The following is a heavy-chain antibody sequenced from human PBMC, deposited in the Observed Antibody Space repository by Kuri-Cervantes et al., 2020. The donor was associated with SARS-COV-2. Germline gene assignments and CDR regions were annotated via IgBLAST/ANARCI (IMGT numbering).Heavy chain of an antibody. D-gene: IGHD2-2*01. CDR3: ARDGTIVVVPAAQGQGNWFDP. V-gene: IGHV1-2*02. J-gene: IGHJ5*02. CDR2: INPNSGGT. CDR1: GYTFTGYY. Sequence: ASVKVSCKASGYTFTGYYMHWVRQAPGQGLGWMGWINPNSGGTNYAQKFQGRVTMTRDTSTSTVYMELSSLRSEDTAVYYCARDGTIVVVPAAQGQGNWFDPWGQGTLVTVSS.